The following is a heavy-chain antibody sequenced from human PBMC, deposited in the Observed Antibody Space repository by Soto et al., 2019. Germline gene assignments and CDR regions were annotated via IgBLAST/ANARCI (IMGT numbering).Heavy chain of an antibody. J-gene: IGHJ6*02. CDR1: TFTFTTFG. CDR3: TKVRAGPSSYYYYAMDV. V-gene: IGHV3-30*18. Sequence: GGSLRLSCEPSTFTFTTFGMHWVRQAPGKGLEWVAFISHDGSNKDYADSVKGRFTISRENPRNTLCLQMSSLRAEDTDVYYCTKVRAGPSSYYYYAMDVWGQGTTVTVSS. D-gene: IGHD6-25*01. CDR2: ISHDGSNK.